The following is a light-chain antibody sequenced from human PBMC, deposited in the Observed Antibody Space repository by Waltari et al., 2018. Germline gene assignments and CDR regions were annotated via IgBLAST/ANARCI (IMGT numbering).Light chain of an antibody. V-gene: IGLV2-8*01. Sequence: QSALTQPPSASGSPGQSVTISCTGTSRDVGAYDYVSWYQQYPGNAPRLLIYEVRNRPSGVPDRFSGSKSGNTASLTVSGLQAEDEADYYCSSYGGSDSYVFGSGTKVTV. CDR2: EVR. CDR3: SSYGGSDSYV. J-gene: IGLJ1*01. CDR1: SRDVGAYDY.